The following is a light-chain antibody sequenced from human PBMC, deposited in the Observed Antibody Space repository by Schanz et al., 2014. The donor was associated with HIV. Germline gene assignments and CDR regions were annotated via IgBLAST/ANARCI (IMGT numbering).Light chain of an antibody. Sequence: EIVLTQSPGTLSLSPGERATLSCRASQSVSSYLAWYQQKPGQAPRLLIFGASNRATGIPDRFSGTGSGTHFTLTISSLQPDDFAVYYCQQYNKWPPGAITFGQGTRLEIK. J-gene: IGKJ5*01. CDR3: QQYNKWPPGAIT. CDR2: GAS. V-gene: IGKV3D-15*01. CDR1: QSVSSY.